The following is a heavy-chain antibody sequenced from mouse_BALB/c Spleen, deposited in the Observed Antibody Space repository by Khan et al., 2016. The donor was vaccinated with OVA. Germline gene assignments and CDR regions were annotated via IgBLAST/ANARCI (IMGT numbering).Heavy chain of an antibody. V-gene: IGHV1-9*01. CDR1: GYTFSSYW. CDR3: ARVNNGSRDYFDY. CDR2: ILPGSGST. Sequence: QVQLQQSGAELMKPGASVKITCKAAGYTFSSYWIEWVKQRPGHGLEWIGEILPGSGSTNYNEKFKGMATFTAETSSNTAYMQLSSLTSEDSAVYYCARVNNGSRDYFDYWGQGTTLTVSS. J-gene: IGHJ2*01. D-gene: IGHD1-1*01.